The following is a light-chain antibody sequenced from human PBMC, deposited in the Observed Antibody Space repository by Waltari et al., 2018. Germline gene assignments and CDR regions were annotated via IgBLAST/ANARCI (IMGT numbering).Light chain of an antibody. J-gene: IGLJ1*01. CDR2: GKN. CDR1: SLRAYY. CDR3: QVWDANTDPGV. Sequence: SSELTQDPAVSVAVGQTVWITCQGDSLRAYYANWYHQKPGQAPLLVMYGKNNRPSGSPERFSGSNSGNTATLTISRVEAGDEADYYCQVWDANTDPGVFGTGTEVTVL. V-gene: IGLV3-19*01.